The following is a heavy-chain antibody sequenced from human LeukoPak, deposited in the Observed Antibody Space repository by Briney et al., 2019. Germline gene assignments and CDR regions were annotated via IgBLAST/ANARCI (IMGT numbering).Heavy chain of an antibody. CDR3: AKDSVRSSGWFYFDY. CDR2: ISASGGST. D-gene: IGHD6-19*01. Sequence: GGSLRLSCAASGFTFSSYAMTWVRQAPGKGLEWVSGISASGGSTYYADSVKGRFTISRDNSKNTLFLQMNSLRAEDTAVYYCAKDSVRSSGWFYFDYWGQGTLVSVSS. CDR1: GFTFSSYA. V-gene: IGHV3-23*01. J-gene: IGHJ4*02.